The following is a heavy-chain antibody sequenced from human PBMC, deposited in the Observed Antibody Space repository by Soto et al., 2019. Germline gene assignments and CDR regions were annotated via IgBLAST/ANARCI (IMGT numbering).Heavy chain of an antibody. CDR3: AKDYYDSSGYFDY. V-gene: IGHV3-23*01. Sequence: GGSLRLSCAASGFTFSSYAMSWVRQAPGKGLEWVSAISGSGGSTYYADSVKGRPTISRDNSKNTLYLQMNSLRAEDTAVYYCAKDYYDSSGYFDYWGQGTLVTVSS. CDR1: GFTFSSYA. CDR2: ISGSGGST. D-gene: IGHD3-22*01. J-gene: IGHJ4*02.